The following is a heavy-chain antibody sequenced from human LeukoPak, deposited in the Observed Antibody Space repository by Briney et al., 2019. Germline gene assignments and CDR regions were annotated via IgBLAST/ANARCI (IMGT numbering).Heavy chain of an antibody. V-gene: IGHV1-24*01. J-gene: IGHJ6*02. CDR3: ATSRGYYYGIDV. CDR1: GYTLTELS. CDR2: FDPEDGET. Sequence: ASVKVSCKVSGYTLTELSMHWVRQAPGKGLEWMGGFDPEDGETIYAQKFQGRVTMTEDTSTDTAYMELSSLRSEDTAVYYCATSRGYYYGIDVWGQGTTVTVSS.